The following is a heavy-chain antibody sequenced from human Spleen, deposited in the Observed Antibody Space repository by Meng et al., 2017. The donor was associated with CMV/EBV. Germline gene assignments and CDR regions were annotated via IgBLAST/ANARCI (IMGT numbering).Heavy chain of an antibody. CDR2: ISSTSSTI. CDR3: ARANNFDY. J-gene: IGHJ4*02. V-gene: IGHV3-48*04. D-gene: IGHD4/OR15-4a*01. CDR1: GFPFSSHS. Sequence: GGSLRLSCGVSGFPFSSHSMNWVRQAPGKGLEWIAYISSTSSTIYYADSVKGRFTISRDNAKNSLFLQMNSLRAEDTAVYYCARANNFDYWGQGTLVTVSS.